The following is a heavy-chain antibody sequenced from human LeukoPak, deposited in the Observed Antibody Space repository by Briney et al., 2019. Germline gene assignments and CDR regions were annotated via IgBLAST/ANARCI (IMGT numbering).Heavy chain of an antibody. CDR2: ISAYNGNT. CDR3: ARLGGGKYDSSGYYSYYFDY. V-gene: IGHV1-18*01. J-gene: IGHJ4*02. CDR1: GYTFTSYG. Sequence: ASVKVSCKASGYTFTSYGISWVRQAPGQGLEWMGWISAYNGNTNYAQKLQGRVTMTTDTSTSTAYMELRSLRSDDTAVYYCARLGGGKYDSSGYYSYYFDYWGQGTLVTVSS. D-gene: IGHD3-22*01.